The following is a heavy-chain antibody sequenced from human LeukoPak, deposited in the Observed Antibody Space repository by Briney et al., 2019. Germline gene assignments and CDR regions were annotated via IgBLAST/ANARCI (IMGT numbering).Heavy chain of an antibody. J-gene: IGHJ4*02. V-gene: IGHV4-61*01. CDR1: GGSVSSGSYY. CDR3: ARAELEPEYFDY. CDR2: IYYSGST. Sequence: PSGTLSLTCTVSGGSVSSGSYYWSWIRQPPGKGLEWIGYIYYSGSTNYNPSLKSRVTISVDTSKNQFSLKLSSVTAADTAVYYCARAELEPEYFDYWGQGTLVTVSS. D-gene: IGHD1-26*01.